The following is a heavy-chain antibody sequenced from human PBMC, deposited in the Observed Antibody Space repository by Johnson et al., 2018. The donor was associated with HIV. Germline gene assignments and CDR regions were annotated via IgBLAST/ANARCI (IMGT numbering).Heavy chain of an antibody. CDR3: ARAINDAFDI. CDR1: GFTFSDYY. J-gene: IGHJ3*02. Sequence: QVQLVESGGGLVQPGGSLRLSCAASGFTFSDYYMTWIRQAPGKGLEWLSYITSSGTSSYYAASVKGRLTISRDNAKNSLYLQMNSLRAEDTAVYVCARAINDAFDIWGQGTMVTVSP. V-gene: IGHV3-11*04. CDR2: ITSSGTSS.